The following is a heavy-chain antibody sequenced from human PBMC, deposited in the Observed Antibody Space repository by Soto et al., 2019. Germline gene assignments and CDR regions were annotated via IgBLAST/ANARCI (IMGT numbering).Heavy chain of an antibody. V-gene: IGHV3-53*02. D-gene: IGHD1-1*01. J-gene: IGHJ4*02. Sequence: DEQVVETGGGLIQPGGSLRLSCAASGFSVSRIYMSWVRQAPGKGLAWVSTISDGGVTHYADSVKGRFTISRDTSKNTLYLQMNSVRVDDTAIYYCSRDHTTGGYDYSGQGTLVTVSS. CDR2: ISDGGVT. CDR3: SRDHTTGGYDY. CDR1: GFSVSRIY.